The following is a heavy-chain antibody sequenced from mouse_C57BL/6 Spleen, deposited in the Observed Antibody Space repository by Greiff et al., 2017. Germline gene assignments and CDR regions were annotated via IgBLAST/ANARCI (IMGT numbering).Heavy chain of an antibody. CDR2: IDPSDSYT. V-gene: IGHV1-69*01. Sequence: QVQLQQPGAELVMPGASVKLSCKASGYTFTSYWMHWVKQRPGQGLEWIGEIDPSDSYTNYNQKFKGKSTLTVDKSSSTAYMQLSSLTSEDSAVYYCARIYGYYFFDCWGQGTTLTVSS. D-gene: IGHD2-12*01. CDR1: GYTFTSYW. J-gene: IGHJ2*01. CDR3: ARIYGYYFFDC.